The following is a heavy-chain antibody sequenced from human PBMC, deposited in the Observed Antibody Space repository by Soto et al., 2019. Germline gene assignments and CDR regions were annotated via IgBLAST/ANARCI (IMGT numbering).Heavy chain of an antibody. J-gene: IGHJ3*02. CDR1: KFTVRAYY. CDR2: ISGDSRDT. CDR3: ATGQQVRMADI. Sequence: QVQLLESGGGLVKPGGSLRLSCAASKFTVRAYYMAWIRQAPGKGLEWISYISGDSRDTNYVDSVKGRFTISRDNAKNSLYLQMYCLTVEDTAVYFCATGQQVRMADIWGQGTVVTVSS. D-gene: IGHD6-13*01. V-gene: IGHV3-11*03.